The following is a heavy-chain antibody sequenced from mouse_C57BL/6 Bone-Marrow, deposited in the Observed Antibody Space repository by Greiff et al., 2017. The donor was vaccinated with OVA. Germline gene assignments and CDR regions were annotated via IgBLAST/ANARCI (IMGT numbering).Heavy chain of an antibody. CDR3: ARPGFDY. CDR1: GFTFSDYG. Sequence: DVKLVESGGGLVKPGGSLKLSCAASGFTFSDYGMHWVRQAPEKGLEWVAYISSGSSTINYADTVKGRFTISRDNAKNTLFLQMTSLRSEDTAMYYCARPGFDYWGQGTTLTVSS. CDR2: ISSGSSTI. J-gene: IGHJ2*01. V-gene: IGHV5-17*01.